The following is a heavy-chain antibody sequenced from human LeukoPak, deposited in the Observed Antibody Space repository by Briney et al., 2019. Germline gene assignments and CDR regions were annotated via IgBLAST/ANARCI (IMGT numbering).Heavy chain of an antibody. D-gene: IGHD6-19*01. CDR2: INAYNGNT. Sequence: ASVKVSCKASGYTFTNYGITWVRQAPGQGLEWMGWINAYNGNTDYAQKLQGRVTMTTDTSTNTAYMELRSLRSDDTAVYYCARAKHSSGWWGGNYYFDYWGQGTLVTVSS. CDR1: GYTFTNYG. V-gene: IGHV1-18*01. J-gene: IGHJ4*02. CDR3: ARAKHSSGWWGGNYYFDY.